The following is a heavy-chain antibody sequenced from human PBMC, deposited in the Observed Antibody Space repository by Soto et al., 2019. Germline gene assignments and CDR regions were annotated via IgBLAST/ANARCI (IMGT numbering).Heavy chain of an antibody. CDR2: IYPGDSDT. J-gene: IGHJ6*02. Sequence: GESLKISCKGSGYSFTSYWIGWVRQMPGKGLEWMGIIYPGDSDTRYSPSFRGQVTISADKSISTAYLQWSSLKASDTAMYYCARLEGIDYYYYYGMDVWGQGTTVTVSS. D-gene: IGHD1-26*01. CDR1: GYSFTSYW. V-gene: IGHV5-51*01. CDR3: ARLEGIDYYYYYGMDV.